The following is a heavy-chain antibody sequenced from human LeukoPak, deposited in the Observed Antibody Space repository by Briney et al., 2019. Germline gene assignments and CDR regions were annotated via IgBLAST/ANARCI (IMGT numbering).Heavy chain of an antibody. CDR2: ISSSSSNI. Sequence: GGSLRLSCAASGFDFSTYSMNWVRQAPGKGLEWVSHISSSSSNIYYADSVKGRFTISRDTANNSLYLQMHSLRAEDTAAYYCARGYSTSSYSHYYYYMDVWGTGTTVTVSS. CDR3: ARGYSTSSYSHYYYYMDV. D-gene: IGHD6-6*01. V-gene: IGHV3-48*01. CDR1: GFDFSTYS. J-gene: IGHJ6*03.